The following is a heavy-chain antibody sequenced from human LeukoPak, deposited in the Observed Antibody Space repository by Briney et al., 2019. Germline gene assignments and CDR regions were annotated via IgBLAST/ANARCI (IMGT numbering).Heavy chain of an antibody. Sequence: PSETLSLTCTVSGGSISSGDYYWSWIRQPPGKGLGWIAYTYYSGSTYYNPSLKSRVTMSADTSRNQLSLKLSSVTAADTAVYYCARPYYYDSRIDPWGQGILVTVSS. CDR3: ARPYYYDSRIDP. J-gene: IGHJ5*02. CDR1: GGSISSGDYY. CDR2: TYYSGST. V-gene: IGHV4-30-4*01. D-gene: IGHD3-22*01.